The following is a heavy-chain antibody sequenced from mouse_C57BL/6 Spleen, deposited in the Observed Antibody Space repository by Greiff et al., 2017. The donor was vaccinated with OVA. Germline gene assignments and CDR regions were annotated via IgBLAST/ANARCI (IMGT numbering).Heavy chain of an antibody. CDR1: GYTFTSYW. CDR3: ARSYYGREGGAY. Sequence: QVQLQQPGAELVKPGASVKLSCKASGYTFTSYWMHWVKQRPGQGLEWIGMIHPNSGSTNYNEKFKSKATLTVDKSSSTAYMQLSSLTSEDSAVYYCARSYYGREGGAYWGQGTLVTVSA. V-gene: IGHV1-64*01. CDR2: IHPNSGST. J-gene: IGHJ3*01. D-gene: IGHD1-1*01.